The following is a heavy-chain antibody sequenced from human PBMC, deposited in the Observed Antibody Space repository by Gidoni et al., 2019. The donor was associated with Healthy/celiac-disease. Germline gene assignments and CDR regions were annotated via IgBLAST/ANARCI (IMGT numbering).Heavy chain of an antibody. CDR3: AREYGDNPQGYFDY. J-gene: IGHJ4*02. D-gene: IGHD4-17*01. CDR2: IYSGGST. V-gene: IGHV3-53*01. CDR1: GFTVSSNY. Sequence: EVQLVESGGGLIQPGGSLRLSCAASGFTVSSNYMSWVRQAPGKGWEWVSVIYSGGSTYYADSVKGRFTISRDNSKNTLYLQMTSLRAEDTAVYYCAREYGDNPQGYFDYWGQETLVTVSS.